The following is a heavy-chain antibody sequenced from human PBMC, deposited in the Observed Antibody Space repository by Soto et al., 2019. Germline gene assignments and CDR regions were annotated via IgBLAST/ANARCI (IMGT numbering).Heavy chain of an antibody. J-gene: IGHJ4*02. CDR2: INHSGST. Sequence: QVQLQQWGAGLLKPSETLSLTCAVYGGSFSGYYWSWIRQPPGKGLEWIGEINHSGSTNYNPSLKSLVTISVDTSKNQFSLKLSSVTAADTAVYYCARGLVSPHFDYWGQGTLVTVSS. D-gene: IGHD3-9*01. V-gene: IGHV4-34*01. CDR1: GGSFSGYY. CDR3: ARGLVSPHFDY.